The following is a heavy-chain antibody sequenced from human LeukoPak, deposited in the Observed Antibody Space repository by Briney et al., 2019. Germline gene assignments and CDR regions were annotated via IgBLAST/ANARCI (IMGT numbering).Heavy chain of an antibody. CDR3: ARDPYYNDSSGYQYYYYGMDV. CDR1: GGSISSYY. D-gene: IGHD3-22*01. CDR2: TYTSGST. Sequence: PPETQSLTCTVSGGSISSYYWSWIRQPAGKGLEWIGRTYTSGSTNYNPSLKSRVTMSVDTSKNQFSLKLSSVTAADTAVYYCARDPYYNDSSGYQYYYYGMDVWGQGTTVTVSS. J-gene: IGHJ6*02. V-gene: IGHV4-4*07.